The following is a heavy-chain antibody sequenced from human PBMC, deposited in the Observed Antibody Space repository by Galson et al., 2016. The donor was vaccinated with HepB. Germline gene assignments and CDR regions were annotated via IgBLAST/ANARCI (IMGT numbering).Heavy chain of an antibody. CDR3: VRPSSYSSPAYYYYAMDV. D-gene: IGHD3-10*01. CDR1: GFPFSSFA. V-gene: IGHV3-21*01. Sequence: SLRLSCAASGFPFSSFAMGWVRQAPGKGLEWVSSISSRNNFMHYADSVEGRFTISRDDSKNSLYLHMSSLRVEDTAVYYCVRPSSYSSPAYYYYAMDVWGQGTTVTVSS. CDR2: ISSRNNFM. J-gene: IGHJ6*02.